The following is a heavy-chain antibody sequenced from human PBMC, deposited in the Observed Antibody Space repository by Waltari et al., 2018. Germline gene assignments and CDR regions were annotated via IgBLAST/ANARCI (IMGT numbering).Heavy chain of an antibody. D-gene: IGHD3-3*01. Sequence: QVQLVQSGAEVKNPGASAKVSCKASGYTFTDYTIHWVRQAPGQGLEWMGLSRAGNGFTRYSQKFRGIVTITRDTSANTVYIELSSLKFEDTAVYYCAKCDFWSSQNWFDPWGQGTLVTVSS. J-gene: IGHJ5*02. CDR1: GYTFTDYT. CDR2: SRAGNGFT. CDR3: AKCDFWSSQNWFDP. V-gene: IGHV1-3*01.